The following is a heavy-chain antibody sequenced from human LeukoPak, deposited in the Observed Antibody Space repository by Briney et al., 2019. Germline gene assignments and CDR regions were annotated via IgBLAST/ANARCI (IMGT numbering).Heavy chain of an antibody. V-gene: IGHV1-8*01. CDR1: GYTFTSYD. D-gene: IGHD3-22*01. J-gene: IGHJ4*02. CDR2: MNPNSGNT. CDR3: ARGYYYDSSGYYYTPSVVD. Sequence: ASVKVSCKASGYTFTSYDINWVRQATGQGLEWMGWMNPNSGNTGYAQKFQGRVTMTRNTSISTAYMEPSSLRSEDTAVYYCARGYYYDSSGYYYTPSVVDWGQGTLVTVSS.